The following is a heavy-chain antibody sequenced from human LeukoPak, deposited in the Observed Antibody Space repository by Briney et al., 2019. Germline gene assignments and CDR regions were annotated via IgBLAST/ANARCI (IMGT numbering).Heavy chain of an antibody. V-gene: IGHV1-8*03. CDR3: ARGRGYDFWSGYSDAFDI. CDR2: MNPNSGNT. D-gene: IGHD3-3*01. J-gene: IGHJ3*02. Sequence: ASVKVSCKASGGTFSSYAISWVRQAPGQGLEWMGWMNPNSGNTGYAQKFQGRVTITRNTSISTAYMELSSLRSEDTAVYYCARGRGYDFWSGYSDAFDIWGQGTMVTVSS. CDR1: GGTFSSYA.